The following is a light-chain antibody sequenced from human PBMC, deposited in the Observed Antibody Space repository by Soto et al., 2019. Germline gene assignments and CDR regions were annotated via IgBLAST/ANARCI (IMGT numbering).Light chain of an antibody. CDR3: QTWGSGIVV. J-gene: IGLJ2*01. CDR2: LNSDGSH. V-gene: IGLV4-69*01. Sequence: QPVLTQSPSASASLGASVKLTCTLSSGHSNYAIAWHQHQSEKGPRYLMNLNSDGSHSKGDGIPDRFSGSSSGAERYLTISSLQSEDEADYYCQTWGSGIVVFGGGTKLTVL. CDR1: SGHSNYA.